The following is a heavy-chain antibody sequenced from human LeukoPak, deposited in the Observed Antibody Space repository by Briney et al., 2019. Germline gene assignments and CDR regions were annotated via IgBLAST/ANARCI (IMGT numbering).Heavy chain of an antibody. CDR2: INPSTGAR. D-gene: IGHD5/OR15-5a*01. V-gene: IGHV1-2*02. J-gene: IGHJ5*02. CDR3: ATSSVTHTRDP. CDR1: GYAFSDIY. Sequence: ASVKVSCKASGYAFSDIYFNWVRQAPGQGLKWMGWINPSTGARIYLQKFEGRISMETSMATSFNTVYMELGSLTTDDTAVYYCATSSVTHTRDPGDQGTLVTVSS.